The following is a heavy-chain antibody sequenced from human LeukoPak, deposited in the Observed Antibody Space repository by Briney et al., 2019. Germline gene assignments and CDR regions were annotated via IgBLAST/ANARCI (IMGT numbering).Heavy chain of an antibody. CDR3: AKDLGGSGFHPGLDY. V-gene: IGHV3-30*18. J-gene: IGHJ4*02. CDR2: ISYDGSIK. Sequence: PGGSLRLSCAASGFTFSSYGMHWVRQAPGKGLEWVAVISYDGSIKYYADSVKGRFTISRDYSKNTLYLQMNSLRAEDTAVYYCAKDLGGSGFHPGLDYWGQGTLVTVSS. D-gene: IGHD3-22*01. CDR1: GFTFSSYG.